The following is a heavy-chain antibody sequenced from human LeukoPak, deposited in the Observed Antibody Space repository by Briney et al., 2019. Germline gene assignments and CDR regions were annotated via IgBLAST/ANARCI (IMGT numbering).Heavy chain of an antibody. Sequence: GRSLRLSCAASGFTFDDYAMHWVRQAPGKGLEWVSGISWNSGSIGYADSVKGRFTISRDNAKNSLYLQMNSLRAEDTALYYCAKGTIRLAAAGTCDCWGQGTLVTVSS. D-gene: IGHD6-13*01. V-gene: IGHV3-9*01. CDR1: GFTFDDYA. CDR2: ISWNSGSI. CDR3: AKGTIRLAAAGTCDC. J-gene: IGHJ4*02.